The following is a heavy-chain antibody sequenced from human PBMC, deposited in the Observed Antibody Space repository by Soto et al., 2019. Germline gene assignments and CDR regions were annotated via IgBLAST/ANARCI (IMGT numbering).Heavy chain of an antibody. D-gene: IGHD3-16*01. V-gene: IGHV3-33*01. CDR1: GFTFSSYG. CDR2: IWYDGSNK. J-gene: IGHJ6*02. Sequence: HPGGSLRLSCAASGFTFSSYGMHWVRQAPGKGLEWVAVIWYDGSNKYYADSVKGRFTISRDNARKPLYLQMNSLRAADTAVYYCARGGPNWDYYFYGMDVWGQGTTVTVSS. CDR3: ARGGPNWDYYFYGMDV.